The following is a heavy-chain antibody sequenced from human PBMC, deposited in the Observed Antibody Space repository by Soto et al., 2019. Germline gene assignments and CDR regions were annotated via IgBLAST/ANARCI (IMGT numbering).Heavy chain of an antibody. Sequence: QVQLVQSGAEVKKPGASVNVSCKASGYTFTVYYMHWVRQAPGQGLEWMGGINPKSGGTMYPQKFQGRATMTWDTSISTAYMALTRLRSDDTAVYYCARDLAKGGGSAGFDYWGQGTLVTVSS. V-gene: IGHV1-2*02. J-gene: IGHJ4*02. CDR2: INPKSGGT. D-gene: IGHD1-26*01. CDR1: GYTFTVYY. CDR3: ARDLAKGGGSAGFDY.